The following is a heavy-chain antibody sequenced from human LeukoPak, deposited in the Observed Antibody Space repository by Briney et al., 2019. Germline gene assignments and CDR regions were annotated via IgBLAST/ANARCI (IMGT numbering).Heavy chain of an antibody. CDR3: AKDHQWRIRRNYFDY. V-gene: IGHV3-23*01. CDR1: GFIFSRYA. Sequence: PGGSLRLSCAASGFIFSRYAMSWVRQAPGKGLEWVATISGSGGNTYYADSVKGRFTISRDNSKNTLYLQMNSLRAEDTAVYYCAKDHQWRIRRNYFDYWGQGTLVTVSS. J-gene: IGHJ4*02. D-gene: IGHD6-19*01. CDR2: ISGSGGNT.